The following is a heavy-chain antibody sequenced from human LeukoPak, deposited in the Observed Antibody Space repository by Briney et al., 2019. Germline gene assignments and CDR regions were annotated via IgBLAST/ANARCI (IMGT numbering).Heavy chain of an antibody. CDR3: ARWGTTAVQFYYYYYMDV. D-gene: IGHD4-11*01. CDR1: GGSISSYY. CDR2: IYTGGST. J-gene: IGHJ6*03. V-gene: IGHV4-4*09. Sequence: SQTLSLTCTVSGGSISSYYWSWIRQPPGKGLEWIGYIYTGGSTNYNPSLKSRVTISVDTSKNQFSLKLSSVTAADTAVYYCARWGTTAVQFYYYYYMDVWGKGTTVTVSS.